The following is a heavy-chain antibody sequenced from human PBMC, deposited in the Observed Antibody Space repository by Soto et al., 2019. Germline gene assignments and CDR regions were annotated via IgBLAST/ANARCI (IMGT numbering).Heavy chain of an antibody. J-gene: IGHJ4*02. CDR1: GFTFPSSA. CDR3: AADDMTTFI. D-gene: IGHD1-1*01. Sequence: ASVKVSCKASGFTFPSSAVQWVRQARGQRPEWIGWIVVGSGNTNSAQKFQERLTFTRDMSTSTVYMELSSLKSEDTAVYYCAADDMTTFIWGQGTLVTVSS. CDR2: IVVGSGNT. V-gene: IGHV1-58*01.